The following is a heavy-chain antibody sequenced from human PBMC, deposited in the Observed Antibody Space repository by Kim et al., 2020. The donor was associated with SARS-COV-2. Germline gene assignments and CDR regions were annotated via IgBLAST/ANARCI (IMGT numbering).Heavy chain of an antibody. Sequence: SKKYYADSVKGRFTISRDNSKNTLYLQMNSLGAEDTAVYYCARGVGAIDYWGQGTLVTVSS. CDR3: ARGVGAIDY. D-gene: IGHD1-26*01. J-gene: IGHJ4*02. V-gene: IGHV3-30-3*01. CDR2: SKK.